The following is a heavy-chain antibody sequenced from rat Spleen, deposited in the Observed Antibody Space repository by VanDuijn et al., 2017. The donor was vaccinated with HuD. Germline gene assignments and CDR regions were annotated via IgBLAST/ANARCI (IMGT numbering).Heavy chain of an antibody. CDR1: GFSLTSYH. Sequence: QVQLKESGPGLVQPSQTLSLACTVSGFSLTSYHVHWVRQPSGKGLEWMGVIWSNGGTDYNSAIKSRLSISRDTSKSQVFLKMNSLQTEDTAMYFCARIGPGYPYYYVMDAWGQGASVTVSS. CDR3: ARIGPGYPYYYVMDA. D-gene: IGHD1-4*01. J-gene: IGHJ4*01. CDR2: IWSNGGT. V-gene: IGHV2-47*01.